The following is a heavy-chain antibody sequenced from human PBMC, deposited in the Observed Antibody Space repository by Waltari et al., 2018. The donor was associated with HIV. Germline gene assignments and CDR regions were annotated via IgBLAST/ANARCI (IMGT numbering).Heavy chain of an antibody. V-gene: IGHV6-1*01. Sequence: QVQLQQSGPGLVKPSQTLSLTCALSGDSVSSNSAAWNLIQHSLSRGLEWLGRKYYRSKWYNDYAVSVKSRITINPDTSKNQFSLQLNSVTPEDTAVYYCARDLRPRVAGGMIAFDIWGQGTMVTVSS. J-gene: IGHJ3*02. CDR2: KYYRSKWYN. CDR3: ARDLRPRVAGGMIAFDI. CDR1: GDSVSSNSAA. D-gene: IGHD3-16*01.